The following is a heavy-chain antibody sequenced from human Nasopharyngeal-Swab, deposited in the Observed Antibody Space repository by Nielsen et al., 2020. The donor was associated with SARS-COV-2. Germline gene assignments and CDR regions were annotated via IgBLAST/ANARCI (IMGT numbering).Heavy chain of an antibody. D-gene: IGHD7-27*01. V-gene: IGHV3-33*01. CDR3: ARDGTGERGEMYGMDV. CDR1: GFTFSSYG. J-gene: IGHJ6*02. CDR2: IWYDGSNK. Sequence: GESLKISCAASGFTFSSYGMHWVRQAPGKGLEWVAVIWYDGSNKYYADSVKGRFTISRDNSKNTLYLQMNSLRAEDTAVNYCARDGTGERGEMYGMDVWGQGTTVTVSS.